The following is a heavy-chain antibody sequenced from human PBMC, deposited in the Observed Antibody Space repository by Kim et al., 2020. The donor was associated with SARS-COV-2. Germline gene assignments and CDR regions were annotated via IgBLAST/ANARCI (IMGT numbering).Heavy chain of an antibody. Sequence: SNNNYADPVKGRFPISRDNSKNTLYLQMNSLRAEDTAVYYCARAFEFFFDYWGQGTLVTVSS. V-gene: IGHV3-33*01. J-gene: IGHJ4*02. D-gene: IGHD3-9*01. CDR3: ARAFEFFFDY. CDR2: SNN.